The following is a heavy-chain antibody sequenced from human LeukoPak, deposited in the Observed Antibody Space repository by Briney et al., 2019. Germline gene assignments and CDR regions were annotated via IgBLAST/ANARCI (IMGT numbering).Heavy chain of an antibody. Sequence: GSLRLSCAASGFTFDDYGMSWVRQPPGKGLEWIGNIFYSGSTYYGPSLKSRLTISLDTSRNQFSLKLNSVTAADTAVYYCAKSNGYGLIDIWGQGTMVTVSS. V-gene: IGHV4-59*12. CDR2: IFYSGST. CDR1: GFTFDDYG. CDR3: AKSNGYGLIDI. J-gene: IGHJ3*02. D-gene: IGHD3-10*01.